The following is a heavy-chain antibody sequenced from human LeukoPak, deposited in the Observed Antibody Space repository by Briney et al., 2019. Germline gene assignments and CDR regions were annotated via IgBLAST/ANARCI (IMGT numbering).Heavy chain of an antibody. V-gene: IGHV3-21*03. CDR2: ITSSSNYI. CDR1: GLTFSSYN. D-gene: IGHD3-10*01. Sequence: GGSLRLSCAASGLTFSSYNMTCVRQAPGKGLEWVSSITSSSNYIYYVDSVKGRFTISRDNAKNSLYLQMNSLRAEDTTVYYCARDCWDYGSGSYCGIDYWGQGTLVTVSS. J-gene: IGHJ4*02. CDR3: ARDCWDYGSGSYCGIDY.